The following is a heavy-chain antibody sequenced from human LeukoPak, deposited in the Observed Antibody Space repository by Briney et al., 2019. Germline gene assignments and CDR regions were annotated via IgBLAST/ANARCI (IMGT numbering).Heavy chain of an antibody. CDR1: GGSISSYY. CDR3: ARHYYDSSGYWAFDY. D-gene: IGHD3-22*01. CDR2: IYYSGST. J-gene: IGHJ4*02. V-gene: IGHV4-59*08. Sequence: SETLSLTCIVSGGSISSYYWSWIRQPPGKGLEWICYIYYSGSTNYNPSLKNRLTISIDTYKNQFSLKLSSVTAADTAVYYCARHYYDSSGYWAFDYWGQGTLVTVSS.